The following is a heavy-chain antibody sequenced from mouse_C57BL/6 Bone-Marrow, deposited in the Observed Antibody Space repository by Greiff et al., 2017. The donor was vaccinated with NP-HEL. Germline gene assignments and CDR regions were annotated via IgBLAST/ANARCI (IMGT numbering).Heavy chain of an antibody. CDR1: GYSFTDYN. Sequence: VQLQQSGPELVKPGASVKISCKASGYSFTDYNMNWVKQSHGKSLYLIVFIHPNYGPTSYNQKFKGKATLTVDQSSSTAYMQLNSLTSEDSAVYYCAPNWEAYGGQGTLVTVSA. V-gene: IGHV1-39*01. CDR2: IHPNYGPT. CDR3: APNWEAY. D-gene: IGHD4-1*01. J-gene: IGHJ3*01.